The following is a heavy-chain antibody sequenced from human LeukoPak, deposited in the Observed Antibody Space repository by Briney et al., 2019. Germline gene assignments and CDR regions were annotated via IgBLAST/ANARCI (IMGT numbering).Heavy chain of an antibody. V-gene: IGHV1-69*04. CDR2: IIPILGIA. Sequence: SVKVSCKASGYTFTGYYMHWVRQAPGQGLEWMGRIIPILGIANYAQKFQGRVTITADKSTSTAYMELSSLRSEDTAVYYCAREKDGDYKGINWFDPWGQGTLVTVSS. CDR1: GYTFTGYY. CDR3: AREKDGDYKGINWFDP. D-gene: IGHD4-17*01. J-gene: IGHJ5*02.